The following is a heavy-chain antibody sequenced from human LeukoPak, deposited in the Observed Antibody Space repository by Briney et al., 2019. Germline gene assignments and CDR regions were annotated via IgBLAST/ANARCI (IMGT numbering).Heavy chain of an antibody. CDR3: ARHGGESIVAMILHAFDI. CDR1: GVSVSNYY. J-gene: IGHJ3*02. CDR2: VYTSGIT. D-gene: IGHD5-12*01. V-gene: IGHV4-4*08. Sequence: SETLSLTCTVSGVSVSNYYWHWIRQSPGKGLEWIGFVYTSGITNYNPSLKSRLTISLDTSKNHFSLKLTSVTAADTAVYYCARHGGESIVAMILHAFDIWGQGTMVTVSS.